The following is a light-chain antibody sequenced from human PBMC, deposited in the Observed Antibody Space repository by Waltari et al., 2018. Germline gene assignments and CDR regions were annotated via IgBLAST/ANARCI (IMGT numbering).Light chain of an antibody. CDR2: VAS. CDR3: QQSYTTAYT. V-gene: IGKV1-39*01. J-gene: IGKJ2*01. CDR1: QSISTS. Sequence: IQMTQSPSSLSASLGDRVTITCRASQSISTSLKWYQQIPGKSPKLLIYVASTLQSGVPSRFSGSGSGTDFSLTISSLQPEDFATYYCQQSYTTAYTFGQGTKLEIK.